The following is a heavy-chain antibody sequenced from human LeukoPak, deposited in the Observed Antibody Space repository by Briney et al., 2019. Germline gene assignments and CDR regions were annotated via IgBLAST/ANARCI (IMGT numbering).Heavy chain of an antibody. Sequence: GGSLRLSCAASGCTFSSYSMNWVRQAPGKGLELVSSISSSSSYIYYADSVKGRFTISRDNAENSLYLQMNSLRDEDTAVYYCARDPYSGSYGPYYYYYMDVWGKGPTVTISS. J-gene: IGHJ6*03. CDR3: ARDPYSGSYGPYYYYYMDV. CDR1: GCTFSSYS. V-gene: IGHV3-21*01. D-gene: IGHD1-26*01. CDR2: ISSSSSYI.